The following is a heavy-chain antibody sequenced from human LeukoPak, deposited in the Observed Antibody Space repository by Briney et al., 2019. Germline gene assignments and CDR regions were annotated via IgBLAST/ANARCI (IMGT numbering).Heavy chain of an antibody. CDR2: IVGGAGGT. CDR3: ARDSMDTAMDYWYFDL. Sequence: PGGSLRLSCAASGFTFSNYAMSWVRQAPGKGLEWVSGIVGGAGGTYYADSVKGRFTISRDNAKNSLYLQMNSLRAEDTAVYYCARDSMDTAMDYWYFDLWGRGTLVTVSS. J-gene: IGHJ2*01. V-gene: IGHV3-23*01. CDR1: GFTFSNYA. D-gene: IGHD5-18*01.